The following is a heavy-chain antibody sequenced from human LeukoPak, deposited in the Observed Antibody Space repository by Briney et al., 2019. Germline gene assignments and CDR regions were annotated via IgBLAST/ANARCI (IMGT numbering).Heavy chain of an antibody. CDR2: ISAYNGNT. J-gene: IGHJ4*02. CDR3: ARTTLAYCGGDCFPFDY. CDR1: GYTLTSYG. D-gene: IGHD2-21*02. Sequence: GASVKVSCKASGYTLTSYGISWVRQAPGQGLEWMGWISAYNGNTNYAQKLQGRVTMTTDTSTSTAYMELRSLRSDDTAVYYCARTTLAYCGGDCFPFDYWGQGTLVTVSS. V-gene: IGHV1-18*01.